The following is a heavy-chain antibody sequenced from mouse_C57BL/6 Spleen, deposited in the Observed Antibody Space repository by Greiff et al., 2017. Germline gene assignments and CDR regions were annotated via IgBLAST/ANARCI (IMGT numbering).Heavy chain of an antibody. J-gene: IGHJ1*03. V-gene: IGHV1-52*01. CDR2: IDPSDSET. CDR1: GYTFTSYW. D-gene: IGHD1-1*01. Sequence: VQLQQPGAELVRPGSSVKLSCKASGYTFTSYWMHWVKQRPIQGLEWIGNIDPSDSETHYNQKFKDKATLTVDKSSSTAYMQLSSLTSEDSAVYYCARILYYGSSYRYFDVWGTGTTVTVSS. CDR3: ARILYYGSSYRYFDV.